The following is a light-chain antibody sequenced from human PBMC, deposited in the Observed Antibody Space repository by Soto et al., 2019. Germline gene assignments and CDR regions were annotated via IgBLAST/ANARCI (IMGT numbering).Light chain of an antibody. CDR1: SSDVGGYDY. J-gene: IGLJ1*01. CDR2: DVS. V-gene: IGLV2-14*03. Sequence: QSVLPQPASVSGSPGQSITISCTGTSSDVGGYDYVSWYQHHPGKAPKLMIYDVSNRPSGVSNRFSGSKSGNTAPLTISGLQAEDEADYYCSSYTSSSLYVFGTGTKVTVL. CDR3: SSYTSSSLYV.